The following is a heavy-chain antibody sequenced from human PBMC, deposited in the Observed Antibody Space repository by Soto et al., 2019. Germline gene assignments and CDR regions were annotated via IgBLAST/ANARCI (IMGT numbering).Heavy chain of an antibody. Sequence: PSETLSLTCTVSGGSISSYFWSWIRQPPGKGLEWIGYICYSGSTNYNPSLKSRVTISVDTSKNQFSLKLSSVTAADTAVYYCARDGDSWSGFDYWGQGTLVTVSS. CDR1: GGSISSYF. V-gene: IGHV4-59*01. CDR2: ICYSGST. J-gene: IGHJ4*02. CDR3: ARDGDSWSGFDY. D-gene: IGHD3-3*01.